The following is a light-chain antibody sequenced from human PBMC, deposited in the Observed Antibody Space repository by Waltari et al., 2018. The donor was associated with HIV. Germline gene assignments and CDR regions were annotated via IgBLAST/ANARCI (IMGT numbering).Light chain of an antibody. V-gene: IGLV3-19*01. CDR3: HSRDTDGDHYV. J-gene: IGLJ1*01. CDR2: GAN. Sequence: SSELTQDPVLSVALGQTIKITCQGDSLRSFFPTWYQQTPGQAPILVVYGANRRPSGIPDRFSASNSGNTSSLIISDSQAVDEADYYCHSRDTDGDHYVFGSGTRVIV. CDR1: SLRSFF.